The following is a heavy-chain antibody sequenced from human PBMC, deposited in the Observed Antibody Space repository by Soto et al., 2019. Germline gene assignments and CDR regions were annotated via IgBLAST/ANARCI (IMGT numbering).Heavy chain of an antibody. V-gene: IGHV4-31*03. Sequence: QVQLQESGPGLVKPSQTLSLTCTVSGGSISSGGYYWTWIRQHPGKGLEWIGYNYYSGITYYNPSLKSRVPVTLATSKNQFSLTLSSVPAADTAVYYCARGSSIAGLDYGMDVWGQGTTVTVSS. CDR1: GGSISSGGYY. J-gene: IGHJ6*02. CDR2: NYYSGIT. D-gene: IGHD6-6*01. CDR3: ARGSSIAGLDYGMDV.